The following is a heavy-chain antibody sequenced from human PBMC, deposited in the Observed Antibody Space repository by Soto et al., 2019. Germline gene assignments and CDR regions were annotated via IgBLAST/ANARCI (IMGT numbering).Heavy chain of an antibody. V-gene: IGHV3-74*01. CDR2: VDSDGRGT. J-gene: IGHJ4*02. Sequence: EVQLVESGGGSVQPGGSLRLSCVASGITFTNYWMHWVRQVPGKGLVWVARVDSDGRGTSYAGFVKGRFTISRDNAKNTLYLQMNGLRVEDTAMYYCGTVFEHWGQGIPVTVSS. CDR1: GITFTNYW. CDR3: GTVFEH.